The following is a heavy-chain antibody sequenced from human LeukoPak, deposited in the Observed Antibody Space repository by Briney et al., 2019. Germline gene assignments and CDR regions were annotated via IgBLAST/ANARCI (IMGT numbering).Heavy chain of an antibody. Sequence: GGSLRLSCAASGFTFSSYAMSWVRQAPGKGLEWVSGISGSGGSTYYADSVKGRFTISRDNSKNTLYLQLNSLRAEDTAVYYCAKGGVGSGFKRPYYFDYWGQGTLVTVSS. CDR3: AKGGVGSGFKRPYYFDY. J-gene: IGHJ4*02. V-gene: IGHV3-23*01. CDR1: GFTFSSYA. CDR2: ISGSGGST. D-gene: IGHD6-19*01.